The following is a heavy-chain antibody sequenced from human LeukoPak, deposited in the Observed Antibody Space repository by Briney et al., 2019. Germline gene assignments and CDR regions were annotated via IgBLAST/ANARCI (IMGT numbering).Heavy chain of an antibody. CDR1: GFIFDDYA. J-gene: IGHJ4*02. V-gene: IGHV3-48*01. CDR2: INTRSSAT. Sequence: PGRSLRLSCAASGFIFDDYAMHWVRQAPGKGLEWVSYINTRSSATYYADSVKGRFTTSRDNAKSSLYLQMSSLRAEDTAVYYCAKVVVVPAAPPDYWGQGTLVTVSS. D-gene: IGHD2-2*01. CDR3: AKVVVVPAAPPDY.